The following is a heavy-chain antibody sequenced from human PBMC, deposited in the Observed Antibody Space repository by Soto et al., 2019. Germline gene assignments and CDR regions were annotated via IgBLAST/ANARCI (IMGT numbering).Heavy chain of an antibody. V-gene: IGHV3-48*03. D-gene: IGHD1-26*01. CDR2: ISSSGSTI. J-gene: IGHJ4*02. CDR3: ASGSYLDRFDY. CDR1: GFTFSSYE. Sequence: LRLSCAASGFTFSSYEMNWVRQAPGKGLEWVSYISSSGSTIYYADSVKGRFTISRDNAKNSLYLQMNSLRAEDTAVYYCASGSYLDRFDYWGQGTLVTVSS.